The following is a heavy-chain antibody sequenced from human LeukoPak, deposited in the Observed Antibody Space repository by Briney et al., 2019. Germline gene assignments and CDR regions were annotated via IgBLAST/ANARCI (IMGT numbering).Heavy chain of an antibody. CDR2: ISGSGGST. Sequence: GGSLRFSCAASGFTFSSYAMSWVRQAPGKGLEWVSAISGSGGSTYYADSVKGRFTISRDNAKNSLYLQMNSLRAEDTAVYYCARDRGGSYSAIDYWGQGTLVTVSS. J-gene: IGHJ4*02. D-gene: IGHD1-26*01. V-gene: IGHV3-23*01. CDR3: ARDRGGSYSAIDY. CDR1: GFTFSSYA.